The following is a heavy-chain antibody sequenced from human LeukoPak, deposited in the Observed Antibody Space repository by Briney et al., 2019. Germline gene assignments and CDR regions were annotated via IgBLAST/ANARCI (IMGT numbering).Heavy chain of an antibody. CDR2: IRFDGTNK. Sequence: GGSLRLSCAASGFTFSNYGVHWVRQAPGKGLEWVAFIRFDGTNKFYADSVKGRFTISRDNSKNTLSLQMNSLRADDTAIYYCTRSGYRHPYHFESWGQGTLVIVSS. CDR3: TRSGYRHPYHFES. D-gene: IGHD3-22*01. CDR1: GFTFSNYG. J-gene: IGHJ4*02. V-gene: IGHV3-30*02.